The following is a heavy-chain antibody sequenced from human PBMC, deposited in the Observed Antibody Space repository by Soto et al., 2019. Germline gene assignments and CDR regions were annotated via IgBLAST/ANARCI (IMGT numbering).Heavy chain of an antibody. D-gene: IGHD2-21*02. CDR3: ATLPPRIVVVTTEMPT. V-gene: IGHV1-58*02. Sequence: SVKVSCKASGFTFNRSAIQWVRQARGQRLEWLGWIVVASGNTNSAQKFQDRVTITRDMSNNQFSLDLRSVTGADTAVYYCATLPPRIVVVTTEMPTWGQGTLVTVSS. CDR1: GFTFNRSA. J-gene: IGHJ5*02. CDR2: IVVASGNT.